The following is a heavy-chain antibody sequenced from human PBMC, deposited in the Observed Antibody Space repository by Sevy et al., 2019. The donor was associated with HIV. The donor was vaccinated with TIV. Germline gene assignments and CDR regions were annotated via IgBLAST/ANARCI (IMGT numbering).Heavy chain of an antibody. Sequence: GGSLRLSCTASGFTLSDYYMSWISQAPGKGLQWISYISGSDDSGGDDTIYYADSVKGRFTISRDKAKNSLYLQMSSLRAENTAVYYCARDHVKDGKGGDYYYHAMDVWGRGTTVTVSS. J-gene: IGHJ6*02. CDR3: ARDHVKDGKGGDYYYHAMDV. CDR2: ISGSDDSGGDDTI. V-gene: IGHV3-11*01. CDR1: GFTLSDYY. D-gene: IGHD3-16*01.